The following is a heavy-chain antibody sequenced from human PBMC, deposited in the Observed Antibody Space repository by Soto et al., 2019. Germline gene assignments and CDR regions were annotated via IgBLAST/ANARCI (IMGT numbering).Heavy chain of an antibody. Sequence: PGGSLRLSCAASGFSFSDYAMHWVRQAPGKGLEWVAVISYDGNSEYYADSVKGRFAVSRDNSKNILSLQMNNLRAEDTALYYCVRFCSSFGCHVSSWGQGTLVTVSS. V-gene: IGHV3-30*09. CDR2: ISYDGNSE. J-gene: IGHJ5*02. CDR3: VRFCSSFGCHVSS. D-gene: IGHD2-2*01. CDR1: GFSFSDYA.